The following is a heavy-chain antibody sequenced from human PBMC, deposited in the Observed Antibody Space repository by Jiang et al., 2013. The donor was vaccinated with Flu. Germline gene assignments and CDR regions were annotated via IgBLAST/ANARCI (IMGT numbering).Heavy chain of an antibody. CDR3: ARHQGDYGDPNWFDP. CDR2: IDPSDSYT. V-gene: IGHV5-10-1*01. CDR1: GYSFTSYW. J-gene: IGHJ5*02. Sequence: GAEVKKPGESLRISCKGSGYSFTSYWISWVRQMPGKGLEWMGRIDPSDSYTNYSPSFQGHVTISADKSISTAYLQWSSLKASDTAMYYCARHQGDYGDPNWFDPWGQGTLVTVSS. D-gene: IGHD4-17*01.